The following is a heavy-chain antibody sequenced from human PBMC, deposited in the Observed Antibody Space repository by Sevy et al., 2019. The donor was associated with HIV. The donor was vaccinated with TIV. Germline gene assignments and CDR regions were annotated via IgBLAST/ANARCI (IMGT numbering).Heavy chain of an antibody. CDR2: IIPILGIA. D-gene: IGHD5-18*01. CDR3: ASIRGYSYGALGY. V-gene: IGHV1-69*04. CDR1: GGTFSSYA. J-gene: IGHJ4*01. Sequence: ASVKVSCKASGGTFSSYAISWVRQAPGQGLEWMGRIIPILGIANYALKFQGRVTITADKSTSTAYMELSSLRSEDTAVYYCASIRGYSYGALGYWGHGTLVTVSS.